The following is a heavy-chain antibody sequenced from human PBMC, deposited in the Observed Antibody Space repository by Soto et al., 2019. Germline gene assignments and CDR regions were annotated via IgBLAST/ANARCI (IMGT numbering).Heavy chain of an antibody. CDR1: GFTFSYYS. Sequence: EVQLLESGGGLVQPGGSLRLSCAASGFTFSYYSMSWVRQAPGKGLEWVSHISGSGDAIYYADSVKGRFTISRDNSKNPLYLQMNGLRADDTAVYYCADPVAAATHYDYYDMAVWGQGTTVTVSS. CDR3: ADPVAAATHYDYYDMAV. CDR2: ISGSGDAI. J-gene: IGHJ6*02. D-gene: IGHD2-2*01. V-gene: IGHV3-23*01.